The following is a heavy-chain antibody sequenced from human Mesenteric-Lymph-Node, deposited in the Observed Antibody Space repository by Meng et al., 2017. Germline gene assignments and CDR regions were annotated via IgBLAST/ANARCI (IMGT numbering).Heavy chain of an antibody. CDR1: GFTFSSYW. V-gene: IGHV3-7*01. D-gene: IGHD6-19*01. J-gene: IGHJ3*02. Sequence: GESLKISCATSGFTFSSYWMTWVRQAPGKGLEWVASINQDGSRKEYPDSVKGRFTISRDNAKNSLYLQVNSLRAGDTAMYYCARDPDIALPGQGEDAFDIWGQGTVVTVSS. CDR2: INQDGSRK. CDR3: ARDPDIALPGQGEDAFDI.